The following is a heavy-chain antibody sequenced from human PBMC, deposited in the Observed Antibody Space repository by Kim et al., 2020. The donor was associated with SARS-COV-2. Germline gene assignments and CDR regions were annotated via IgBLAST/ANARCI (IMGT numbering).Heavy chain of an antibody. V-gene: IGHV4-59*13. Sequence: SETLSLTCTVSGGSISSYYWSWIRQPPGKGLEWIGYIYYSGSTNYNPSLKSRVTISVDTSKNQFSLKLSSVTAADTAVYYCARKAAGDWYFDLWGRGTLVTVSS. J-gene: IGHJ2*01. CDR2: IYYSGST. CDR1: GGSISSYY. D-gene: IGHD6-13*01. CDR3: ARKAAGDWYFDL.